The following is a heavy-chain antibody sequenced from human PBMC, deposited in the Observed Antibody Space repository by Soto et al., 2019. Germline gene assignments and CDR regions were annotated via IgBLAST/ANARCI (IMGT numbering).Heavy chain of an antibody. D-gene: IGHD2-15*01. CDR3: ARTPYCSGGSCYTIYYYGMDV. CDR2: IIPIFGTA. Sequence: QVQLVQSGAEVKKHGSSVKVSCKASGGTFSSYAISWVRQAPGQGLEWMGGIIPIFGTANYAQKFQGRVTITADESTSTAYMELSSLRSEDTAVYYCARTPYCSGGSCYTIYYYGMDVWGQGTTVTVSS. V-gene: IGHV1-69*01. CDR1: GGTFSSYA. J-gene: IGHJ6*02.